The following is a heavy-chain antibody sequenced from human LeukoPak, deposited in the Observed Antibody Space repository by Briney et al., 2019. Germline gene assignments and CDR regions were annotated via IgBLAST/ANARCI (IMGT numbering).Heavy chain of an antibody. J-gene: IGHJ4*02. D-gene: IGHD3-22*01. CDR2: ISSSSTTI. V-gene: IGHV3-48*01. CDR1: GITFSSYS. Sequence: PGGSLRPSCAASGITFSSYSMNWVRQAPGKGLEWVSCISSSSTTIYYADSVKGRFTVSRDNAKNSLYLQMNSLRAEDTALYYCARARYCYDSSAYCYFDFWGQGTLVTVSS. CDR3: ARARYCYDSSAYCYFDF.